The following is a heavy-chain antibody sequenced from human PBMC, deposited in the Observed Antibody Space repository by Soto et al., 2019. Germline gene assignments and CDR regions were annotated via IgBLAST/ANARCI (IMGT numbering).Heavy chain of an antibody. CDR2: MNPNSGNT. J-gene: IGHJ6*03. V-gene: IGHV1-8*01. CDR3: ARGITVPRRQLWLDYYYYMDV. CDR1: GYTFTSYD. D-gene: IGHD5-18*01. Sequence: ASVKVSCKASGYTFTSYDINWVRQATGQGLEWMGWMNPNSGNTGYAQKFQGRVTMTRNTSISTAYMELSSLRSEDTAVYYCARGITVPRRQLWLDYYYYMDVWGKGTTVTVSS.